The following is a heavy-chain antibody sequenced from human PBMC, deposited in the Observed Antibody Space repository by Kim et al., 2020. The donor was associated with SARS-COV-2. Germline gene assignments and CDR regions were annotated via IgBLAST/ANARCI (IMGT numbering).Heavy chain of an antibody. CDR3: VRYGRNYGAVH. V-gene: IGHV3-64D*06. D-gene: IGHD3-10*01. CDR2: TTRDGDGS. Sequence: GGSLRLSCSASGFTFSDYAINWVRRAPGMGLQYVSATTRDGDGSFYADSVKDRFSIFRDNSKNTLFLQMSGLRIEDTAIYYCVRYGRNYGAVHWGQGTLVRVS. J-gene: IGHJ4*02. CDR1: GFTFSDYA.